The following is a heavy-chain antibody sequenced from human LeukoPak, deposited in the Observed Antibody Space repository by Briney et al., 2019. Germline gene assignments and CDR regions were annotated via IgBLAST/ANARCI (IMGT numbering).Heavy chain of an antibody. CDR1: GFTLSSYA. CDR3: AILPGYSSGWYEVNY. Sequence: GGSLRLSCAASGFTLSSYAMSWVRQTPGKGVEGVSGISGSGGSTYYADSVKGRFTISRDNSRNTLYLQMNSPRAEDTAVYYCAILPGYSSGWYEVNYWGQGTLVTVSS. D-gene: IGHD6-13*01. V-gene: IGHV3-23*01. J-gene: IGHJ4*02. CDR2: ISGSGGST.